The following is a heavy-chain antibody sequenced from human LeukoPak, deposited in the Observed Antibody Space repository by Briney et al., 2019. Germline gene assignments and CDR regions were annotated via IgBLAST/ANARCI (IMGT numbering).Heavy chain of an antibody. Sequence: SETLSLTCTVSGGSISSNSYYWGWIRQPPGKGLEWIGSMYYSGSPYYNPSLKSRVTISVDTSNNQFSLKLSPVTAADTAVYYCARHRGYYYYYMDVWGKGTTVTISS. J-gene: IGHJ6*03. CDR3: ARHRGYYYYYMDV. CDR2: MYYSGSP. CDR1: GGSISSNSYY. V-gene: IGHV4-39*01.